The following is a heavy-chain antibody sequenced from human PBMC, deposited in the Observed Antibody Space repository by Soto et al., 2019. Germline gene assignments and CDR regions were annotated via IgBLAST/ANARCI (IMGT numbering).Heavy chain of an antibody. J-gene: IGHJ4*01. D-gene: IGHD3-10*01. Sequence: SEKVSCKASGNTLTGFDINFVRQATGHGLEWMGWINPNSGNIGYAQKFQGRVTMTRDTAIRTAYMEVSRLRSDYTAVYYCARGRASGRYYPLGDWGQGTLGNVSA. CDR1: GNTLTGFD. CDR3: ARGRASGRYYPLGD. CDR2: INPNSGNI. V-gene: IGHV1-8*01.